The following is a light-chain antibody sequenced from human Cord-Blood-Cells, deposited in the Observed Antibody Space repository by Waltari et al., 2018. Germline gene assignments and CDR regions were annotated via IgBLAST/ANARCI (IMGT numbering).Light chain of an antibody. J-gene: IGKJ2*01. CDR2: AAS. Sequence: DIQMTQSPSSLSASVGDRVTITCRASQSISSYLNWYQQKPGKAPKLLIYAASSLQSGVPSGFSGSGSGTDFTLTISSLQPADFATYYCQQSYSTPYTCGQGTKLEIK. CDR1: QSISSY. CDR3: QQSYSTPYT. V-gene: IGKV1-39*01.